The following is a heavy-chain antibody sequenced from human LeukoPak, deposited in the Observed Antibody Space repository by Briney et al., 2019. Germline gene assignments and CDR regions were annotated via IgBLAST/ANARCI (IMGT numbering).Heavy chain of an antibody. CDR3: ARGPLSYYGSGSSGMDV. V-gene: IGHV3-66*02. Sequence: GGSLRLSCAASGFTVSSNYMSWVRQAPGKGLEWVSVIYSGGSTYYADSVKGRFTISRDNSKNTLYLQMNSLRAEDTAVYYCARGPLSYYGSGSSGMDVWGQGTTVTVSS. D-gene: IGHD3-10*01. J-gene: IGHJ6*02. CDR1: GFTVSSNY. CDR2: IYSGGST.